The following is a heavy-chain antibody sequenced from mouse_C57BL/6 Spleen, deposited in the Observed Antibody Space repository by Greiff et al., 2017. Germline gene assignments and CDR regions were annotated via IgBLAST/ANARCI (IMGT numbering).Heavy chain of an antibody. V-gene: IGHV1-61*01. CDR1: GYTFTSYW. CDR2: IYPSDSET. J-gene: IGHJ3*01. CDR3: ARRLGRSDGFAY. D-gene: IGHD4-1*01. Sequence: QVQLQQPGAELVRPGSSVKLSCKASGYTFTSYWMDWVKQRPGQGLEWIGNIYPSDSETHYNQKFKDKATLTVDKSSSTAYMQLSSLTSEDSAVYYCARRLGRSDGFAYWGQGTLVTVSA.